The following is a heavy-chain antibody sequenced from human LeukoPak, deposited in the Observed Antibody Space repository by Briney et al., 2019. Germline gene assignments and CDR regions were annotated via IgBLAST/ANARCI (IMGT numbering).Heavy chain of an antibody. CDR1: GGTFSSYA. J-gene: IGHJ5*02. D-gene: IGHD3-22*01. CDR2: IIPFFGIA. V-gene: IGHV1-69*04. Sequence: SVKVSCKASGGTFSSYAISWVRQAPGQGLEWMGRIIPFFGIANYAQKFQGRVTITADKSTSTAYMELSSLRSEDTAVYYCARAAAIYYYDSSGYGNDGWFDPWGQGTLVTVSS. CDR3: ARAAAIYYYDSSGYGNDGWFDP.